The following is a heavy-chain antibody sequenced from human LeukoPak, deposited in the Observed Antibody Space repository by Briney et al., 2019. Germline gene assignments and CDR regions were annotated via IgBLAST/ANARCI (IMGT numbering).Heavy chain of an antibody. CDR2: ISSSSSYI. Sequence: GGSLRLSCAASGFTFSSYSMNWVRQAPGKGLEWVSSISSSSSYIYYADSVKGRFTISRDNAKNSLYLQMNSLRAEDTAVYYCARGPGSGSYYNVPDYWGQGTLVTVSS. D-gene: IGHD3-10*01. CDR1: GFTFSSYS. V-gene: IGHV3-21*01. J-gene: IGHJ4*02. CDR3: ARGPGSGSYYNVPDY.